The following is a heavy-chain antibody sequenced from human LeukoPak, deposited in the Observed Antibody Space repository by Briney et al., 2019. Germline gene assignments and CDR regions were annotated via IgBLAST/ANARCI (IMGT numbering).Heavy chain of an antibody. J-gene: IGHJ4*02. D-gene: IGHD6-13*01. CDR2: IYPSDSDT. V-gene: IGHV5-51*01. CDR3: ARRIAGGGVDY. Sequence: PGESLKISCKGSGYSFSTYWIGWVRQMPGKGLEWMGIIYPSDSDTRYSPSFQGQVTISADKSINTADRSINTAYLQWSSLKASDTAMYYCARRIAGGGVDYWGQGTLVTVSS. CDR1: GYSFSTYW.